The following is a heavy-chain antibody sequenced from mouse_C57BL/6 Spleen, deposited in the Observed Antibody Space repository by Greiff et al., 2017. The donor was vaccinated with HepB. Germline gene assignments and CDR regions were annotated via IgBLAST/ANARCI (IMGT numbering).Heavy chain of an antibody. J-gene: IGHJ1*03. CDR1: GYTFTDYY. CDR3: AREWYFEV. Sequence: VMLVESGAELVRPGASVKLSCKASGYTFTDYYINWVKQRPGQGLEWIARIYPGSGNTYYDEKFKGKATLTAEKSSSTAYMQLSSLTSEDSAVYFCAREWYFEVWGTGTTVTVSS. CDR2: IYPGSGNT. V-gene: IGHV1-76*01.